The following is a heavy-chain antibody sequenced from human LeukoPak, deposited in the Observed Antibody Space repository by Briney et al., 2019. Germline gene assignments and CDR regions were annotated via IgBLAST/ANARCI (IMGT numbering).Heavy chain of an antibody. Sequence: SVTLSFTCTVSGVSISSYYWSWMRQGPGKGLEWIGYIYTSVGTNYNPSLKSGVTISVDTSKNQFSLKLSSVTAADTAVYYCARAVAGRNYYYYYYMDVWGKGTTVTVSS. CDR2: IYTSVGT. V-gene: IGHV4-4*09. J-gene: IGHJ6*03. CDR1: GVSISSYY. D-gene: IGHD6-19*01. CDR3: ARAVAGRNYYYYYYMDV.